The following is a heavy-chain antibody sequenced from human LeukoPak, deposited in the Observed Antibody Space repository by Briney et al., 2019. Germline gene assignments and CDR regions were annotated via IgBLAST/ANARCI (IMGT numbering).Heavy chain of an antibody. D-gene: IGHD2-15*01. CDR1: GFTFSNYW. CDR3: ARDGYCSGGKCYGSDY. CDR2: INSDGSST. Sequence: TGGSLRLSCAASGFTFSNYWMHWVRQAPGKGLVWVSHINSDGSSTSYADSVKGRFTISRDNAKNTLYLEVNTLRAEDTAVYYCARDGYCSGGKCYGSDYWGQGTLVIVSS. J-gene: IGHJ4*02. V-gene: IGHV3-74*01.